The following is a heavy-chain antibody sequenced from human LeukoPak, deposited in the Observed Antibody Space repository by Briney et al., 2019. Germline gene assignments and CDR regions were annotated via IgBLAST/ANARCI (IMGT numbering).Heavy chain of an antibody. J-gene: IGHJ4*02. Sequence: SETLSLTCTVSGGSISSYYWSWIRQPPGKGLEWIGYIYYSGSTNYNTSLKSRVTISVDTSKNQVSLKLSSVTAADTAVYYCARDRNRGDFDYWGEGTVVTVSS. CDR2: IYYSGST. CDR3: ARDRNRGDFDY. V-gene: IGHV4-59*01. D-gene: IGHD3-10*01. CDR1: GGSISSYY.